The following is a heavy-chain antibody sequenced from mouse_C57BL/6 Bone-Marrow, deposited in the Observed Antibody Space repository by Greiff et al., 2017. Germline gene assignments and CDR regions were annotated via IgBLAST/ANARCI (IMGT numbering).Heavy chain of an antibody. CDR3: ARVSFYYGFTWFAY. Sequence: VQLQQPGAELVKPGASVKMSCKASGYTFTSYWITWVKQRPGQGLEWIGDIYPGSGSTNYNEKFKSKATLTVATSSSTAYMQLSSLTSEDSAVYYCARVSFYYGFTWFAYWGQGTLVTVSA. CDR2: IYPGSGST. D-gene: IGHD2-2*01. CDR1: GYTFTSYW. V-gene: IGHV1-55*01. J-gene: IGHJ3*01.